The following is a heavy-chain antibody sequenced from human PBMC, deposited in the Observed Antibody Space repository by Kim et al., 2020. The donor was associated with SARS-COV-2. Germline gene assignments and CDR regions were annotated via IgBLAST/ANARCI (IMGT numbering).Heavy chain of an antibody. CDR3: ARERNRGNSREYYFDY. Sequence: GGSLRLSCAASGFTFSSYAMHWVRQAPGKGLEWVAVISYDGSNKYYADSVKGRFTISRDNSKNTLYLQMNSLRAEDTAVYYCARERNRGNSREYYFDYWGQGTLVTVSS. V-gene: IGHV3-30*04. J-gene: IGHJ4*02. CDR2: ISYDGSNK. D-gene: IGHD2-21*02. CDR1: GFTFSSYA.